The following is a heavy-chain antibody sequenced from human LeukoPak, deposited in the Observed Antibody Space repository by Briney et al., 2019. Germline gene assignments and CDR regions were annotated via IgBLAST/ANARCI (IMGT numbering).Heavy chain of an antibody. Sequence: ASVKVSCKASGYTFTGYYMHWVRQAPGQGLEWMGWINPNSGGTNYAQKFQGRVTMTRDTSISTAYMELSRLRSDDTAVYYCAGADYDSSGYYRYYFDYWGQGTLVTVSS. CDR2: INPNSGGT. CDR3: AGADYDSSGYYRYYFDY. CDR1: GYTFTGYY. D-gene: IGHD3-22*01. J-gene: IGHJ4*02. V-gene: IGHV1-2*02.